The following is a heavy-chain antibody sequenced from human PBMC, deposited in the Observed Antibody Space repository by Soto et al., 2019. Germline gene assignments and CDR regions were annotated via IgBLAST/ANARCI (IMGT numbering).Heavy chain of an antibody. CDR1: GYTFSNYG. CDR3: ARDSSGTSKGFDY. V-gene: IGHV1-18*01. J-gene: IGHJ4*02. CDR2: ISGYNGNT. D-gene: IGHD6-19*01. Sequence: QVQLVQPGAEVKKPGASVKVSCKASGYTFSNYGISWVRQAPGHGLEWMGWISGYNGNTNYAQKLQGRVTMTTDTSTSTASLELRSLRYDDTAVYYCARDSSGTSKGFDYWGQGTLVTVSS.